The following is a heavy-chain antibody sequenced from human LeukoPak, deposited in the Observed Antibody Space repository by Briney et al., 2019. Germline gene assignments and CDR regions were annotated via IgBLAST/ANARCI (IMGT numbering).Heavy chain of an antibody. CDR2: ISYDGSNK. J-gene: IGHJ6*02. CDR3: ARGGHWAKDYYYGMDV. D-gene: IGHD3-16*01. CDR1: GFTFSSYA. V-gene: IGHV3-30-3*01. Sequence: PGRSLRLSCAASGFTFSSYAMHWVRQAPGKGLEWVAVISYDGSNKYYADSVKGRFTISRDNSKNTLYLQMNSLRAEDTAVCYCARGGHWAKDYYYGMDVWGQGTTVTVSS.